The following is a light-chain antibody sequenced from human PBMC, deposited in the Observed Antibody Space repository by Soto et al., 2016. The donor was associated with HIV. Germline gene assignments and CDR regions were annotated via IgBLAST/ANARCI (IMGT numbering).Light chain of an antibody. CDR1: SLRSYY. CDR2: GQN. CDR3: NSRDSSANHVV. Sequence: SSELTQDPAVSVALGQTVRITCQGDSLRSYYASWYQQKPGQAPVLVIYGQNNRPSGIPDRFSGSSSGNTASLTITGAQAEDEADYYCNSRDSSANHVVFGGGTKLTVL. J-gene: IGLJ2*01. V-gene: IGLV3-19*01.